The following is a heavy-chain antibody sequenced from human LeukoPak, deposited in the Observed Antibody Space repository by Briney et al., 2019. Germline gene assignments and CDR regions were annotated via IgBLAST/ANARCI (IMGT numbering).Heavy chain of an antibody. J-gene: IGHJ5*02. CDR1: GYSFTSYW. D-gene: IGHD3-22*01. Sequence: GESLKISCEGSGYSFTSYWIGWVRQMPGKGLEWMGIIYPGDSDTRYSPSFQGQVTISADKSISTAYLQWSSLKASDTAMYYCARLADSSGYNTPNWFDPWGQGTLVTVSS. CDR2: IYPGDSDT. CDR3: ARLADSSGYNTPNWFDP. V-gene: IGHV5-51*01.